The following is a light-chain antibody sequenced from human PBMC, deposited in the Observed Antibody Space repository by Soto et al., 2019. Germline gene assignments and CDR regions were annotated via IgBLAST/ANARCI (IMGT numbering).Light chain of an antibody. CDR1: STDVGRYNY. V-gene: IGLV2-14*01. CDR2: DVS. J-gene: IGLJ1*01. Sequence: QSVLTQPASVSWSPGQSITISCTGTSTDVGRYNYVSWYQKHPGKAPKLMVYDVSNRPSWVSNHFSGSKSGITASLTISGLQAEDEADYYCTSYTSDSTDVFGTGTKVTVL. CDR3: TSYTSDSTDV.